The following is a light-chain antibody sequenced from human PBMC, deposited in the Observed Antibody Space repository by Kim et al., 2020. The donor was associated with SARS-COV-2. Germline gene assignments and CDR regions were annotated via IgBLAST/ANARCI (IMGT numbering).Light chain of an antibody. V-gene: IGLV3-21*01. J-gene: IGLJ2*01. CDR1: NIGAKS. CDR3: QVWDRSSDQVV. CDR2: YDT. Sequence: APVNTAIFTGAGNNIGAKSVHWYQQKPGQAPVLVIYYDTDRPSGIPERFSGSNSGNTATLTISRVDVGDEADYHCQVWDRSSDQVVFGGGTQLTVL.